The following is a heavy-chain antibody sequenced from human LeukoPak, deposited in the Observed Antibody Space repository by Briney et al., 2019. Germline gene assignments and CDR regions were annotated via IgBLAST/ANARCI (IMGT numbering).Heavy chain of an antibody. J-gene: IGHJ4*02. D-gene: IGHD5-12*01. Sequence: GGSLRLSCAASQFTFSNYDMSWVRQAPGRGLEWVSVINSGGSGTSYADSVKGRFTISRDNSENTVYLQMNSLRAEDTAVYYCAKRGSGLYFDYWGQGTLVTVSS. CDR3: AKRGSGLYFDY. CDR2: INSGGSGT. V-gene: IGHV3-23*03. CDR1: QFTFSNYD.